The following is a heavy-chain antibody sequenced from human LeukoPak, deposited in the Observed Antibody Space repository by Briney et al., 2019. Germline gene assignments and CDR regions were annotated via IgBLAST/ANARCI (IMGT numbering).Heavy chain of an antibody. CDR2: VYYGGSA. Sequence: SETLSLTCTVSGVSISSFYWNWIRQPPGKGLEWIGYVYYGGSANYNPSLMGRVTISIDTSKNQFSLNLNSVTAADTAVYYCTRGNYGDFGFDYWGQGTLATVSP. V-gene: IGHV4-59*01. D-gene: IGHD4-17*01. CDR3: TRGNYGDFGFDY. CDR1: GVSISSFY. J-gene: IGHJ4*02.